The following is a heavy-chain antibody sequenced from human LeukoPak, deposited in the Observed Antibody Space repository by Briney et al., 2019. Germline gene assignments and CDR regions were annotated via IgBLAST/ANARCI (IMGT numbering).Heavy chain of an antibody. CDR1: GFTFRNFA. V-gene: IGHV3-23*01. CDR3: AKDIELFMS. Sequence: GGSLRLSCAASGFTFRNFAMSWVRQAPGKGLEWVSGLSHGGTRAFYAASVKGRFTISRDDSNSTLFLQMDNLRVEDTATYYCAKDIELFMSWGQGTLVIVSS. CDR2: LSHGGTRA. J-gene: IGHJ5*02. D-gene: IGHD1-26*01.